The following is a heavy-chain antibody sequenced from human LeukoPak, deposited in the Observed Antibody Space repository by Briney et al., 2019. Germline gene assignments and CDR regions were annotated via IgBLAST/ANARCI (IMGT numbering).Heavy chain of an antibody. V-gene: IGHV3-23*01. D-gene: IGHD3-10*01. Sequence: GGSLRLSCAASGFTFISYWMTWVRQAPGKGLEWVSAISDSGGYTYYADSVKGRFTISRDNSKNTLYLQMNSLRAEDTAVYYCAIGYGSGRPGNWFDPWGQGTLVTVSS. CDR2: ISDSGGYT. J-gene: IGHJ5*02. CDR3: AIGYGSGRPGNWFDP. CDR1: GFTFISYW.